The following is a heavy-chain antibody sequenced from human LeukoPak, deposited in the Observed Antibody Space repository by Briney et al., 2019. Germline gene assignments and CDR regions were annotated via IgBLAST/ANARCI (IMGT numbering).Heavy chain of an antibody. Sequence: RASVKVSCKASGYTFTGYYMHWVRQAPGQGLEWMGWINPNSGDTNYAQKSQGRVTMTRDTSISTAYMELSRLRFDDTAVYYCARVDSSSSIDYWGQGTLVTVSS. V-gene: IGHV1-2*02. CDR3: ARVDSSSSIDY. J-gene: IGHJ4*02. CDR2: INPNSGDT. CDR1: GYTFTGYY. D-gene: IGHD6-13*01.